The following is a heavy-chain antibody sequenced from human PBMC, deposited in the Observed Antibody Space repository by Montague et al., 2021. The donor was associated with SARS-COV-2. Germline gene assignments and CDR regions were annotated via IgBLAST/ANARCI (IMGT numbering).Heavy chain of an antibody. CDR3: ARLRGDYGGTYDTFDI. J-gene: IGHJ3*02. Sequence: ETLSLTCTVSGGSISSRSYYWGWIRQPPGKGLEWIGSIYYSGSTYYNPSLKSRVTISVDTSKNQFSLKLSSVTAADTAVYYCARLRGDYGGTYDTFDIWGQGTMVTVSS. CDR2: IYYSGST. CDR1: GGSISSRSYY. V-gene: IGHV4-39*01. D-gene: IGHD4-23*01.